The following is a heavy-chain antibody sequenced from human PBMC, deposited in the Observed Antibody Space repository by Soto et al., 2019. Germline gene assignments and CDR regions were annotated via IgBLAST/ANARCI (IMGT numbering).Heavy chain of an antibody. J-gene: IGHJ6*03. CDR2: ISSSSSYI. Sequence: GGSLRLSCAASGFTFGSYSMNWVRQAPGKGLEWVSSISSSSSYIYYADSVKGRFTISRDNAKNSLYLQMNSLRAEDTAVYYCARDIQWLHRLDYMDVWSKGTTVTVSS. D-gene: IGHD6-19*01. CDR3: ARDIQWLHRLDYMDV. V-gene: IGHV3-21*01. CDR1: GFTFGSYS.